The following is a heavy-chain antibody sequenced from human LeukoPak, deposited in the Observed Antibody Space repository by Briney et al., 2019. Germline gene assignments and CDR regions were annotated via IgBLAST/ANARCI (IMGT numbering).Heavy chain of an antibody. CDR3: ARWRISSGYSFDY. D-gene: IGHD3-22*01. Sequence: GASVKVSCKASGYTFTSYDINWVRQAPGQGLEWMGWINPNSGGTNYAQKFQGRVTMTRDTSISTAYMELSRLRSDDTAVYYCARWRISSGYSFDYWGQGTLVTVSS. V-gene: IGHV1-2*02. J-gene: IGHJ4*02. CDR1: GYTFTSYD. CDR2: INPNSGGT.